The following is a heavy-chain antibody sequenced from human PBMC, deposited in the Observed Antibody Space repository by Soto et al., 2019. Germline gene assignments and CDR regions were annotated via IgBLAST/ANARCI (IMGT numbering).Heavy chain of an antibody. CDR1: GGSISSGDYY. V-gene: IGHV4-30-4*01. J-gene: IGHJ5*02. CDR2: IYYSGST. Sequence: SETLSLTCTVSGGSISSGDYYWSWIRQPPGKGLEWIGYIYYSGSTYYNPSLKSRVTISVDTSKNQFSLKLSSVTAADTAVYYCARGAITPLWAQSGWFDPWGQGTLVTVSS. CDR3: ARGAITPLWAQSGWFDP. D-gene: IGHD1-26*01.